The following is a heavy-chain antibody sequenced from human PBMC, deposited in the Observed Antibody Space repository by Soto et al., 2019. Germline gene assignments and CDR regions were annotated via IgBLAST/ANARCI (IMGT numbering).Heavy chain of an antibody. CDR2: IYPGDSDT. J-gene: IGHJ6*02. V-gene: IGHV5-51*01. D-gene: IGHD2-2*03. CDR3: ARLDKGPMAELLYYYYGMDV. CDR1: GYSFTSYW. Sequence: GESLKISCKGSGYSFTSYWIGWVRQMPGKGLEWMGIIYPGDSDTRYSPSFQGQVTISADKSISTAYLQWSSLKASDTAMYYCARLDKGPMAELLYYYYGMDVWGQGTTVTVSS.